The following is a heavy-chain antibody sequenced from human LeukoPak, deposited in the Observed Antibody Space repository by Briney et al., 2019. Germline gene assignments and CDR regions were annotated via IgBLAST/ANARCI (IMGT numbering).Heavy chain of an antibody. D-gene: IGHD3-3*01. CDR2: IYTSGST. V-gene: IGHV4-61*02. CDR1: GGSISSGSYY. J-gene: IGHJ4*02. Sequence: PSETLSLTSTVSGGSISSGSYYWSWIRQPAGKGLEWIGRIYTSGSTNYNPSLKSRVTISVDTSKNQFSLKLSSVTAADTAVYYCARELGENYDFWSGYYTLDYWGQGTLVTVSS. CDR3: ARELGENYDFWSGYYTLDY.